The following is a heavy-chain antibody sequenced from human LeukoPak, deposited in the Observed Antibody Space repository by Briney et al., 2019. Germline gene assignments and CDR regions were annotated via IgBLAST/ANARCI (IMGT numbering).Heavy chain of an antibody. V-gene: IGHV3-23*01. J-gene: IGHJ4*02. CDR2: ISGSGGST. CDR1: GFTFSSYA. Sequence: PGGSLRLSCAASGFTFSSYAMSWVRQAPGKGLEWVSAISGSGGSTYYADSVKGRFTISRDNSKNTLYLQMNSLRAEDTAVYYCSCSSWYFYYFDYWGQGTLVTVSS. CDR3: SCSSWYFYYFDY. D-gene: IGHD6-13*01.